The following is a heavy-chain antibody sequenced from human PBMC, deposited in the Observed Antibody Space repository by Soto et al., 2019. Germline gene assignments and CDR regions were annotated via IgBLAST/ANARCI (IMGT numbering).Heavy chain of an antibody. J-gene: IGHJ6*02. V-gene: IGHV3-21*01. CDR1: GFTFSSYS. Sequence: EVQLVESGGGLVKPGGSLRLSCAASGFTFSSYSMNWVRQAPGKGLEWVSSISSSSSYIYYADSVKGRFTISRDNAKNSLYLQMNSLRAEDTAVYYCARDKVRSVGKVYGMDVWGQGTTVTVSS. CDR2: ISSSSSYI. D-gene: IGHD2-15*01. CDR3: ARDKVRSVGKVYGMDV.